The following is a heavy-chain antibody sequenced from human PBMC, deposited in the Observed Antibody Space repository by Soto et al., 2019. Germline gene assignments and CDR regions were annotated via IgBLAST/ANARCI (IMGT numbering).Heavy chain of an antibody. D-gene: IGHD5-12*01. CDR3: VRVVAIPGYPDN. Sequence: QVQLVQSGAEVRQPASSVKVSCKTSGGTFSSYAISWVRQAPGQGLEWMGGIVPIVDTSTYAQKFLGRVTITADDSTSTAYMELSSLRSDDTAIYYCVRVVAIPGYPDNWGQGTLVTVSS. V-gene: IGHV1-69*12. CDR1: GGTFSSYA. CDR2: IVPIVDTS. J-gene: IGHJ4*02.